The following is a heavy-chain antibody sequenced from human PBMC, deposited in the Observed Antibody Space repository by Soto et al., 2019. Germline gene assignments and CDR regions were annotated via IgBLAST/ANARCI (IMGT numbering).Heavy chain of an antibody. CDR3: AREXLGYCSGGSCSPEWFDP. CDR1: GGSISSGGYY. CDR2: IYYSGST. Sequence: SETLSLTCTVSGGSISSGGYYWSWIRQHPGKGLEWIGYIYYSGSTYYNPSLKSRVTISVDTSKNQFSLKLSSVTAADTAVYYCAREXLGYCSGGSCSPEWFDPWGQGTLVTVSS. V-gene: IGHV4-31*03. D-gene: IGHD2-15*01. J-gene: IGHJ5*02.